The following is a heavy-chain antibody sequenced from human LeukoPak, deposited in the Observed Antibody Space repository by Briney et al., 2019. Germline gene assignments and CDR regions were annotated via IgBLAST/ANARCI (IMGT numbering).Heavy chain of an antibody. D-gene: IGHD2-2*01. V-gene: IGHV5-51*01. J-gene: IGHJ4*02. CDR3: ARLGGDLYCTSTRCFYDY. CDR2: IYAGDSNT. CDR1: GYRFTSYW. Sequence: GESLKISCKGSGYRFTSYWIGWVRRMPGKGLVWMGLIYAGDSNTRYRPSFQGQVTISVDKSISTAYLQWSSLKASDTAMYYCARLGGDLYCTSTRCFYDYWGQGTLVTVSP.